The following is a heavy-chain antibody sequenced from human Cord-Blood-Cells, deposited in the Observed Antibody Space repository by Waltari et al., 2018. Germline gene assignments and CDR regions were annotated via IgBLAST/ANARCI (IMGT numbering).Heavy chain of an antibody. J-gene: IGHJ4*02. CDR1: GFTFSNAC. CDR2: IKSKTDGGTT. CDR3: TTDKLGPSYYFDY. V-gene: IGHV3-15*01. D-gene: IGHD7-27*01. Sequence: EVQLVESGGGLVKPGGSLRLSCAVSGFTFSNACLSWARQAPGKGLEWVGSIKSKTDGGTTDYAAPVKGRFTISRDDSKNTLYLQMNSLKTEDTAVYYCTTDKLGPSYYFDYWGQGTLVTVSS.